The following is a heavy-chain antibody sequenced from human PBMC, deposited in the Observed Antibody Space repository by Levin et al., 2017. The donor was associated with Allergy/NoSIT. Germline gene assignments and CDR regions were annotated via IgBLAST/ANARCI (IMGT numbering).Heavy chain of an antibody. Sequence: GESLKISCAASGFSVSNHYMTWVRQAPGRGLEWVSVMFSGGRTYYADSVKGRFTISRDNSKNTLYLQMNSLKAEDTAVYYCVRERVVLSFSYGMDVWGQGTTVSVSS. V-gene: IGHV3-53*01. J-gene: IGHJ6*02. CDR3: VRERVVLSFSYGMDV. CDR1: GFSVSNHY. D-gene: IGHD3-3*01. CDR2: MFSGGRT.